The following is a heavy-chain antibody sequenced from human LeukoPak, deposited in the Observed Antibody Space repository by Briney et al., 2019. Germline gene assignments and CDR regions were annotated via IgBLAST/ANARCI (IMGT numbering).Heavy chain of an antibody. J-gene: IGHJ4*02. Sequence: SVKVSCKASGGTFSSYTISWVRQAPGQGLEWMGGIIPIFGTANYAQKFQGRVTITADESTSTAYMELSSLRSEDTAVYFCAREGGDDYGDSTGYYFDYWGQGTLVTVSS. CDR3: AREGGDDYGDSTGYYFDY. CDR1: GGTFSSYT. V-gene: IGHV1-69*13. CDR2: IIPIFGTA. D-gene: IGHD4-17*01.